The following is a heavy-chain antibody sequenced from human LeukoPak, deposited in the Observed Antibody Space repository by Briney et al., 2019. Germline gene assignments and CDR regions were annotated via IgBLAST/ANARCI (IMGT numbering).Heavy chain of an antibody. V-gene: IGHV3-23*01. J-gene: IGHJ6*02. CDR1: GFTFSSYA. CDR2: IRGSGGST. CDR3: AKSKKDYYYGMDV. Sequence: PGGSLRLSCAASGFTFSSYAMSWVRQAPGKGLEWVSAIRGSGGSTYYADSVKGRFTISRDNSKNTLYLQMNSLRAEDTAVYYCAKSKKDYYYGMDVWGQGTTVTVSS.